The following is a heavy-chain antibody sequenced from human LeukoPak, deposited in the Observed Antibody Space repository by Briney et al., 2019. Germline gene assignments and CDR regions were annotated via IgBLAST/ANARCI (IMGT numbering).Heavy chain of an antibody. CDR3: AMTDRNPRKSTTRRIVGAPTSGERGPFDS. CDR1: GGTFSSYA. J-gene: IGHJ4*02. Sequence: SVKVSCKASGGTFSSYAISWVRQAPGQGLEWMGGIIPIFGTANYAQKFQGRVTITADESTSTAYMELSSLRSEDTAVYYCAMTDRNPRKSTTRRIVGAPTSGERGPFDSWGQGTLVTVSS. CDR2: IIPIFGTA. V-gene: IGHV1-69*01. D-gene: IGHD1-26*01.